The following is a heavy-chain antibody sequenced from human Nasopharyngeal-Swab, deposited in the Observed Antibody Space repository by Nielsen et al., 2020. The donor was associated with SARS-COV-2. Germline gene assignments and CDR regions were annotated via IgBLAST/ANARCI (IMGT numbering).Heavy chain of an antibody. CDR3: AHTGDTAMDYGMDV. Sequence: GESLKISCAASGFTFSSYGMPWVRQAPGKGLEWVAVMSYDGSNKYYADSVKGRFTISRDNSKNTLYLQMNSLRAEDTAVYYCAHTGDTAMDYGMDVWGQGTTVTVSS. J-gene: IGHJ6*02. V-gene: IGHV3-30*03. CDR1: GFTFSSYG. CDR2: MSYDGSNK. D-gene: IGHD5-18*01.